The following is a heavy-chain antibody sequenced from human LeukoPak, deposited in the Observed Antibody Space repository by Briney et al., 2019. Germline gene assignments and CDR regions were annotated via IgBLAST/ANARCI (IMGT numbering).Heavy chain of an antibody. CDR1: GGSLNSYY. D-gene: IGHD3-10*01. V-gene: IGHV4-59*08. CDR2: IYSSGST. CDR3: VRHGESGRHHAYFDY. Sequence: SETLSLTCTVSGGSLNSYYWGWIRQSTGKGLEWIGHIYSSGSTNYKSSLKSRVAISVDTSKNQFSLKVTSVTDGDTAIYYCVRHGESGRHHAYFDYWGQGALVTVSS. J-gene: IGHJ4*02.